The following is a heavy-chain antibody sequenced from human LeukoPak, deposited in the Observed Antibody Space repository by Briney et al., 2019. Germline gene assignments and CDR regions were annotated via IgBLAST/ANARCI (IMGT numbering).Heavy chain of an antibody. CDR2: ISGSGSTI. Sequence: GASLRLSCAASGFTFSSYEINWVRQAPGKGLEWVSYISGSGSTIYYADSVKGRLTISRDNAKNSLYLQMNSLRAEDTAAYFCARVGKVRRWYFDLWGRGTLVTVSS. V-gene: IGHV3-48*03. CDR1: GFTFSSYE. J-gene: IGHJ2*01. D-gene: IGHD2-2*01. CDR3: ARVGKVRRWYFDL.